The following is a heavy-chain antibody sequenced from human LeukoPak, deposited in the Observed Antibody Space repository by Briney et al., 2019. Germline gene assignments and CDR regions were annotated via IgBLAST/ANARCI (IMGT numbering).Heavy chain of an antibody. D-gene: IGHD2-21*01. V-gene: IGHV3-23*01. CDR3: AKDSAELWGTGAPVWFAS. CDR2: VGGCGGST. Sequence: GGSLRLSCATSGFTFSAYAMSWVRQAPGKGLEWVSSVGGCGGSTYYAGSVKGRFTISRDNSKNTLDLQMNSLRAEDTAVYYCAKDSAELWGTGAPVWFASWGQGTLVTVSS. CDR1: GFTFSAYA. J-gene: IGHJ5*01.